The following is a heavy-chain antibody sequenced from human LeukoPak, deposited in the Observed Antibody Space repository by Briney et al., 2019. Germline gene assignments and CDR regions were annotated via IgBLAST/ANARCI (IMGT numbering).Heavy chain of an antibody. CDR1: GLSVSSNY. Sequence: GGSLRLSCAASGLSVSSNYMSWVRQAPGKGLEWVSVLYSGGSIYYADSVKGRFTISRDSSKNTLYLQMNSLRAEDTAVYYCARGGGYGQDFDYWGQGTLVTVSS. D-gene: IGHD5-12*01. CDR2: LYSGGSI. CDR3: ARGGGYGQDFDY. J-gene: IGHJ4*02. V-gene: IGHV3-53*01.